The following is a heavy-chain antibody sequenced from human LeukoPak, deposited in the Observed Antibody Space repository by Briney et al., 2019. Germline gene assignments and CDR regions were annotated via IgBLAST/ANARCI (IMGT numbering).Heavy chain of an antibody. V-gene: IGHV7-4-1*02. Sequence: ASVKVSCKASGYTFTSYAMNWVRQAPGQGLEWMGWINTNTGNPTYAQGFTGRFVFSLDTSVSTAYLQISSLKAEDTAVYYCTRGPTSSGWYWFDPWGQGTPVTVSS. CDR1: GYTFTSYA. CDR2: INTNTGNP. J-gene: IGHJ5*02. CDR3: TRGPTSSGWYWFDP. D-gene: IGHD6-19*01.